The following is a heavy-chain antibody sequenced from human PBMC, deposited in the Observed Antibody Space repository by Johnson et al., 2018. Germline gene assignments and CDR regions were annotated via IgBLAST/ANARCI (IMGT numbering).Heavy chain of an antibody. Sequence: QVQLVQSGGGVVQPGRSLRLSCAASGFTFSSYGMHWVRQAPGKGLEWVAVISYDGSNKYYADSVKGRFTISRDNSKNTLYLQMTSLRGEDTAVYYCAKDHRGDIVVVPAANQVVYYYYGMDVWGQGTTVTVSS. J-gene: IGHJ6*02. D-gene: IGHD2-2*01. CDR1: GFTFSSYG. V-gene: IGHV3-30*18. CDR3: AKDHRGDIVVVPAANQVVYYYYGMDV. CDR2: ISYDGSNK.